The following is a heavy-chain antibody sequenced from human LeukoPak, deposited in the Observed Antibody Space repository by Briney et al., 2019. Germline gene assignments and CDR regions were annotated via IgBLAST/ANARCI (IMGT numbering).Heavy chain of an antibody. V-gene: IGHV4-34*01. CDR1: GESFSDYF. D-gene: IGHD3-3*01. CDR2: INHSGST. CDR3: SRGLTLEWSPLTSFDP. J-gene: IGHJ5*02. Sequence: SETLSLTCAVYGESFSDYFWTWIRQPPGKGLEWIGDINHSGSTNYNPSLKSRVTISLDTSKNQFSLKLTSVTAADTAVYYCSRGLTLEWSPLTSFDPWGQGTLVTVSS.